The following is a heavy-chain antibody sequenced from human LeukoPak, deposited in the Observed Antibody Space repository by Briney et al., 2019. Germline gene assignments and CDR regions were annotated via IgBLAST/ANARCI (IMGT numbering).Heavy chain of an antibody. CDR3: ARVTSYGDYFYFDY. Sequence: ESSETLSLTCAVYGGSFSGYYWSWIRQPPVKGLEWIGEINHSGSTNYNPSLKSRVTISVDTSKNQFSLKLSSVTAADTAVYYCARVTSYGDYFYFDYWGQEPLVTVSS. D-gene: IGHD4-17*01. CDR2: INHSGST. CDR1: GGSFSGYY. V-gene: IGHV4-34*01. J-gene: IGHJ4*02.